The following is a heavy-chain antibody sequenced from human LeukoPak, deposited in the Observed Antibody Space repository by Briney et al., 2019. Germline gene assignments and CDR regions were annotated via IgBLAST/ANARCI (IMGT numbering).Heavy chain of an antibody. CDR2: INHSGST. CDR3: ARTLYSSGWCPFDY. CDR1: GGSFSGYY. J-gene: IGHJ4*02. Sequence: SETLSLTCAVYGGSFSGYYWSWIRQPPGKGLEWIGEINHSGSTNYNPSLKSRVAIPVDTSKNQFSLKLSSVTAADTAVCYCARTLYSSGWCPFDYWGQGALVTVSS. V-gene: IGHV4-34*01. D-gene: IGHD6-19*01.